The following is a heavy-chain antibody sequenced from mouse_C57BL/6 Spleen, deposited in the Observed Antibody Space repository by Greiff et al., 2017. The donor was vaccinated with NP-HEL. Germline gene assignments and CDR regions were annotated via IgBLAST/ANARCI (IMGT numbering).Heavy chain of an antibody. D-gene: IGHD2-3*01. CDR1: GYTFTSYW. CDR2: IDPSDSYT. Sequence: QVQLKQPGAELVMPGASVKLSCKASGYTFTSYWMHWVKQRPGQGLEWIGEIDPSDSYTNYNQKFKGKSTLTVDKSSSTAYMQLSSLTSEDSAVYYCASGDGGDYWGQGTTLTVSS. V-gene: IGHV1-69*01. J-gene: IGHJ2*01. CDR3: ASGDGGDY.